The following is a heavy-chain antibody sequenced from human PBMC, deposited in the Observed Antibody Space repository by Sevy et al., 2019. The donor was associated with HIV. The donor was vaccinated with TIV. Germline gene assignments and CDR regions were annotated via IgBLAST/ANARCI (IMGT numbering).Heavy chain of an antibody. D-gene: IGHD4-17*01. CDR1: GGSVSSGSYY. J-gene: IGHJ4*02. CDR3: ATSDYGANSYFDN. V-gene: IGHV4-61*01. CDR2: IYSKGTA. Sequence: SETLSLTCTVSGGSVSSGSYYWSWIRQRPGRGLEWLGYIYSKGTANYNRSLKSRGTISVDTSQNLFSLRLNSVTAADTAVYYSATSDYGANSYFDNWGQGTLVTVSS.